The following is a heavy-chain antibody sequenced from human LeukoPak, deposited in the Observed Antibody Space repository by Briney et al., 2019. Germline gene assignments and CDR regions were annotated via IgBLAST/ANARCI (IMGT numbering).Heavy chain of an antibody. CDR1: GFTFSSYG. CDR3: ARDRLRYFDWLSAHDAFDI. V-gene: IGHV3-33*01. Sequence: PGRSLRLSCAASGFTFSSYGMHWVRQAPGKGLEWVAVIWYDGSNKYYADSVKGRFTISRDNSKNTLYLQMNSLRAEDTAVYYCARDRLRYFDWLSAHDAFDIRGQGTMVTVSS. J-gene: IGHJ3*02. CDR2: IWYDGSNK. D-gene: IGHD3-9*01.